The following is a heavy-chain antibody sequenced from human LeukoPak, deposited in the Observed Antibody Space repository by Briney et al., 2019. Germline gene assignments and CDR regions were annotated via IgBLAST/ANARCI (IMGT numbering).Heavy chain of an antibody. CDR1: GFTFSSYA. CDR3: ARDLAYDFWSGLKTYYYYGMDV. CDR2: ISYDGRNK. J-gene: IGHJ6*02. Sequence: GGSLRLSCAASGFTFSSYAMHWVRQAPGKGLEWVAVISYDGRNKYYADSVKGRFTISRDNSKNTLYLQMNSLRAEDTAVYYCARDLAYDFWSGLKTYYYYGMDVWGQGTTVTVSS. V-gene: IGHV3-30*04. D-gene: IGHD3-3*01.